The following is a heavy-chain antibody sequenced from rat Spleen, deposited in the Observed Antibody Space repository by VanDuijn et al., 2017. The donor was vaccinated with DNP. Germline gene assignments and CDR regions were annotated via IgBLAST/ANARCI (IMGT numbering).Heavy chain of an antibody. CDR3: ATSTGAY. CDR1: GFTFNKYW. Sequence: EVQLVESGGDLVQPGRSLKLSCVASGFTFNKYWMTWIRQVPGKGLEWVAAITSSGGSTYYPDSVKGRFTISRDNAKNTLYLQMNSLRSEDTATYFCATSTGAYWGQGTLVTVSS. J-gene: IGHJ3*01. D-gene: IGHD1-2*01. CDR2: ITSSGGST. V-gene: IGHV5-31*01.